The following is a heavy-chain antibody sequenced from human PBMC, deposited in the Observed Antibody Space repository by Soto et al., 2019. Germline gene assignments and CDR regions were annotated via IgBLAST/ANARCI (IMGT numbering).Heavy chain of an antibody. D-gene: IGHD2-21*01. V-gene: IGHV4-59*08. Sequence: SETLSLTCTVSGGSISSYYWSWIRQPPGKGLEWIGYIFYSGSTNYNPSLKSRVTISVDTSKNQFSLKLSSVTAAATAVYYCARHRNGYSLFDYWGQGTLVTVSS. CDR3: ARHRNGYSLFDY. J-gene: IGHJ4*02. CDR2: IFYSGST. CDR1: GGSISSYY.